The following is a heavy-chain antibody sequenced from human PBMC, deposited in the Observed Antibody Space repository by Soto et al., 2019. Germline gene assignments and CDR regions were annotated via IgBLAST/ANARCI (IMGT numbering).Heavy chain of an antibody. D-gene: IGHD6-19*01. CDR1: GYSISSGYY. Sequence: SETLSLTCAVSGYSISSGYYWGWIRQPPGKGLEWLGSIYHSGSTYYNPSLKSRVTISVDTSKNQFSLKLSSVTAADTAVYYCARDYSSGWDDAFDIWGQGTMVTVSS. J-gene: IGHJ3*02. CDR2: IYHSGST. CDR3: ARDYSSGWDDAFDI. V-gene: IGHV4-38-2*02.